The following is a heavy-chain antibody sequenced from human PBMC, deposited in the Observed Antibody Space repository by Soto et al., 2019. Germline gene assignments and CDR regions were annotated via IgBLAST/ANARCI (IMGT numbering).Heavy chain of an antibody. CDR3: ARGDQAYFDLDY. Sequence: QVQLVESGGGVVQPGRSLRLSCAASGFTFSSYAMHWVRQAPGKGLEWVAVISYDGSNKYYADSVKGRFTISRDNSKNTLYLQMNSLRAEDTAVYYCARGDQAYFDLDYWGQGTLVTVSS. J-gene: IGHJ4*02. D-gene: IGHD3-9*01. V-gene: IGHV3-30-3*01. CDR2: ISYDGSNK. CDR1: GFTFSSYA.